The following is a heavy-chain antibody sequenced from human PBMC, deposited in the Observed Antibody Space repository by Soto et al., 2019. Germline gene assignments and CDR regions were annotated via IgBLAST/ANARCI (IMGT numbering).Heavy chain of an antibody. CDR3: ANAQEHVRQLLWLPD. D-gene: IGHD1-26*01. Sequence: GGSLRLSCAASGFTFSSYAMNWVRQAPGKGLEWVSVISGSGGSTYYADSVKGRFTISRDNSKNTLYVQKNSLRAEDTAVYCCANAQEHVRQLLWLPDWGQGTLVTVSS. J-gene: IGHJ4*02. V-gene: IGHV3-23*01. CDR1: GFTFSSYA. CDR2: ISGSGGST.